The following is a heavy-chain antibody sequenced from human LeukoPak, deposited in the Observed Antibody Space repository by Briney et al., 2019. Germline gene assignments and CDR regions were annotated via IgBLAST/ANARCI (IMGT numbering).Heavy chain of an antibody. CDR2: MNPNSGNT. CDR3: ARGVGVRGAFDI. CDR1: GYTFTSYD. V-gene: IGHV1-8*01. Sequence: ASVKVSCKASGYTFTSYDMNWVRQATGQGLEWMGWMNPNSGNTGYAQKFQGRVTMTRNTSISTAYMELSSLRSEDTAVYYCARGVGVRGAFDIWGQGTMVTVSS. D-gene: IGHD3-10*01. J-gene: IGHJ3*02.